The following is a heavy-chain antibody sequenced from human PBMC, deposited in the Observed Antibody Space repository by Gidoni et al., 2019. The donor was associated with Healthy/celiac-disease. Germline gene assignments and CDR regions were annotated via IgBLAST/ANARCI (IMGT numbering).Heavy chain of an antibody. CDR2: IGTAGET. V-gene: IGHV3-13*01. J-gene: IGHJ4*02. CDR1: GFTFSSYD. Sequence: EVQLLESGGGLVQPGGSLRLSCAASGFTFSSYDMHWVRQATGKGLEWVSAIGTAGETYYPGSVKGRFTISRKNAKNSLYLQMNSLRAGDTAVYYCARRARYCGGDCYYDYWGQGTLVTVSS. D-gene: IGHD2-21*02. CDR3: ARRARYCGGDCYYDY.